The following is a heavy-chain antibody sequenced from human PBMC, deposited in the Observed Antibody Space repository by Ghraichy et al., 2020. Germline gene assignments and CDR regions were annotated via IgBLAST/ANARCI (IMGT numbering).Heavy chain of an antibody. V-gene: IGHV3-33*01. CDR2: IWNDGSNK. Sequence: GESLNISCAASGFTFSYYGMHWVRQAPGKGLEWVALIWNDGSNKYYADSVKGRLTISRDNSKNTLYLEMSNLSAEDTAVYFCGRAESRMCIDYWGQGTLVTVSS. CDR3: GRAESRMCIDY. J-gene: IGHJ4*02. CDR1: GFTFSYYG.